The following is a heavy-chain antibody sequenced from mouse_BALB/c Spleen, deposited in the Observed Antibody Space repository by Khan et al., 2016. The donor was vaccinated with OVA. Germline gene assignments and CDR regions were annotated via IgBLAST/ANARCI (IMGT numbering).Heavy chain of an antibody. J-gene: IGHJ2*01. CDR1: GYTFTTYW. CDR2: INPTSGYT. V-gene: IGHV1-7*01. Sequence: VQLQQSGAELAKPGASVKMSCKASGYTFTTYWMHWVKQRPGQGLEWIGYINPTSGYTDYNEKFKDRATLSADKSSSTAYMQRSSLTSEDSAVYYCTRDRSDYWGQGTTLRVSA. CDR3: TRDRSDY.